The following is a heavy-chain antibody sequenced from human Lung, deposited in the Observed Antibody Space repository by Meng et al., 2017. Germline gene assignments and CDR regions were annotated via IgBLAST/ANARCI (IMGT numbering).Heavy chain of an antibody. J-gene: IGHJ4*02. CDR2: INAGSENT. CDR3: ARDIVVTFGELTTLDS. CDR1: GYTFTNYA. V-gene: IGHV1-3*01. D-gene: IGHD2-21*01. Sequence: QVHLVQSGAEGKKPGASVKVSCKASGYTFTNYAMHWVRQAPGQGLEWKGWINAGSENTEYSQKFQGRVTLTRDTSATTAYMELRSLKSEDTAIYYCARDIVVTFGELTTLDSWGQGTLVTVSS.